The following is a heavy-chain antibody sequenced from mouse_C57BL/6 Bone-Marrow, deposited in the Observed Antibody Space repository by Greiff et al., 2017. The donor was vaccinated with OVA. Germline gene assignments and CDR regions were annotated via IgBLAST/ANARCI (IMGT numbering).Heavy chain of an antibody. D-gene: IGHD2-4*01. V-gene: IGHV5-4*01. Sequence: EVQLVESGGGLVKPGGSLKLSCAASGFTFSSYALSWFRQTPAKRLEWVATISDGGSYTYYPDNVKGRFTITSDNSKNNLYLQMSDLKSEDTAMYYGARDGDDYDEVDYWGQGTSVTVSS. CDR3: ARDGDDYDEVDY. CDR1: GFTFSSYA. CDR2: ISDGGSYT. J-gene: IGHJ4*01.